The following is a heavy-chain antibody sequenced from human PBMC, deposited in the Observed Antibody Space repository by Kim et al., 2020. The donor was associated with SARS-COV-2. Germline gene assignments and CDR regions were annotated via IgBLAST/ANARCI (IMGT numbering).Heavy chain of an antibody. D-gene: IGHD4-17*01. V-gene: IGHV3-30*04. Sequence: GGSLRLSCAASGFTFSSYAMHWVRQAPGKGLEWVAVISYDGSNKYYADSVKGRFTISRYNSKNTLYLQMNSLRAEDTAVYYCARDLADYVEYYFGLDVWG. CDR2: ISYDGSNK. CDR1: GFTFSSYA. J-gene: IGHJ6*02. CDR3: ARDLADYVEYYFGLDV.